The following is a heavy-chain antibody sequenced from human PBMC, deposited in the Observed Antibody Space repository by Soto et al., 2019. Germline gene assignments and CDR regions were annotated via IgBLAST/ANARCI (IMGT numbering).Heavy chain of an antibody. V-gene: IGHV3-9*01. J-gene: IGHJ6*02. CDR3: AKDRSSGSPYYGMDF. Sequence: SLRLSCAASGFTFGDYAMHWVRQVPGKGLEWVSGFKWNSGDVGYADSVKGRFTISRDNAKNSLYLQMNSLRPEDTAVYYCAKDRSSGSPYYGMDFWGHGTMVTVSS. CDR1: GFTFGDYA. D-gene: IGHD3-10*01. CDR2: FKWNSGDV.